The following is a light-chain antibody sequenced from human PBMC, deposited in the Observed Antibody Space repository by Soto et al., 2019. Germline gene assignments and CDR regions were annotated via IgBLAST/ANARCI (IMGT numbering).Light chain of an antibody. CDR1: QRVSSRY. V-gene: IGKV3D-20*01. Sequence: IVWTQSPATLSFSPGERATLSGGASQRVSSRYLAWYQQKPGLPPRLLIYDASSRGTGIPDRFSGSGSGTDFALNISRLEPEDFAVYSCQQYGSSPYTFGQGTKLEIK. CDR2: DAS. CDR3: QQYGSSPYT. J-gene: IGKJ2*01.